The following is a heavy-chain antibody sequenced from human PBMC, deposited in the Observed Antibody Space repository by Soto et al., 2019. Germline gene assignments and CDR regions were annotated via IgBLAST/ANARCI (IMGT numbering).Heavy chain of an antibody. CDR2: VYYIGST. CDR1: GASMSGYY. J-gene: IGHJ6*02. CDR3: ARGNAFGVVSYYYYGMDV. V-gene: IGHV4-59*01. D-gene: IGHD3-3*01. Sequence: PSETLSLTCTVSGASMSGYYWSWIRQPPGKGLECIGYVYYIGSTNYNPSLKSRVTISVDTSKNQFFLRPTSVTAADTAVYYCARGNAFGVVSYYYYGMDVWGQGTTVTVS.